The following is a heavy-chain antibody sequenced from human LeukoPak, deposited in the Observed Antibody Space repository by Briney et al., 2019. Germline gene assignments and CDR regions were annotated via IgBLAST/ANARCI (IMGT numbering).Heavy chain of an antibody. D-gene: IGHD3-9*01. CDR3: ARARGRGLYHDILSLDY. CDR2: IIPIFGTA. Sequence: ASVKVSCKASGGTFSSYAISWVRQAPGQGLEWTGGIIPIFGTANYAQKFQGRVTITADESTSTAYMELSSLRSEDTAVYYCARARGRGLYHDILSLDYWGQGTLVTVSS. CDR1: GGTFSSYA. V-gene: IGHV1-69*13. J-gene: IGHJ4*02.